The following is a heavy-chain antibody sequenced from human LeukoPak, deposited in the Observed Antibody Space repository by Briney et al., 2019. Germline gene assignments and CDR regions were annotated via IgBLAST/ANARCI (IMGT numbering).Heavy chain of an antibody. CDR1: GYTFTGYY. J-gene: IGHJ4*02. V-gene: IGHV1-2*02. CDR3: ARVGYSSSWQETYFDY. D-gene: IGHD6-13*01. CDR2: INPNSGGT. Sequence: ASVTVSCKASGYTFTGYYMHWVRQAPGQGLEWMGWINPNSGGTNYAQKFQGRVTMTRDTSISTAYMELSRLRSDDTAVYYCARVGYSSSWQETYFDYWGQGTLVTVSS.